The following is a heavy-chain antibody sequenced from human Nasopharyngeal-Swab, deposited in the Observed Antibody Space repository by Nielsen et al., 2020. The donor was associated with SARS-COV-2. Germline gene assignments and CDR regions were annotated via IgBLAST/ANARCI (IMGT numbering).Heavy chain of an antibody. CDR2: FADNDNKT. J-gene: IGHJ4*02. Sequence: GESLKISCTASGLTFSSSTMSWVRQAPGKGPEWVSAFADNDNKTYYAGSVKGRFTISRDNSNSMLFLQMSSLRAEDTALYYCVKEGPRGYAAWWGRGTLVTVSP. CDR3: VKEGPRGYAAW. D-gene: IGHD3-22*01. CDR1: GLTFSSST. V-gene: IGHV3-23*01.